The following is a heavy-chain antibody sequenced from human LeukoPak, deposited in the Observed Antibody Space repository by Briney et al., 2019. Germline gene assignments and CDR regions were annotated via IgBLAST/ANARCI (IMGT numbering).Heavy chain of an antibody. CDR1: GFTFSSYA. J-gene: IGHJ4*02. V-gene: IGHV3-23*01. Sequence: GGSLRLSCAASGFTFSSYAMSWVRQATGKGLEWDSAISGSGGSTYYADSVKGRFTISRDNSKNTLYLQMNSLRAEDTAVYYCAKESGYYGSGSYYSAGFFDYWGQGTLVTVSS. CDR2: ISGSGGST. CDR3: AKESGYYGSGSYYSAGFFDY. D-gene: IGHD3-10*01.